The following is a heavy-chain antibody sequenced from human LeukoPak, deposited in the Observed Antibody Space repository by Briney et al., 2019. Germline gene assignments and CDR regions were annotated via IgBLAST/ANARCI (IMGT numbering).Heavy chain of an antibody. D-gene: IGHD1-26*01. CDR3: ARYRVGPTYY. CDR1: GFTFSGSA. V-gene: IGHV3-72*01. Sequence: GGSLRLSCAASGFTFSGSAMHWVRQASGKGLEWVGRIRNKANSYTTDYAASVKGRFTISRDDSEKSLYLQMNSLKTEDTAVYYCARYRVGPTYYWGQGTLVTVSS. CDR2: IRNKANSYTT. J-gene: IGHJ4*02.